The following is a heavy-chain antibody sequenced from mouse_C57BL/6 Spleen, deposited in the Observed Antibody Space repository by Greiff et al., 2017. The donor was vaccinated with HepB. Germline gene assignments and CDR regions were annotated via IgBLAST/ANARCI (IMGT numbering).Heavy chain of an antibody. J-gene: IGHJ4*01. CDR3: ASGAYYGSSPYAMDY. D-gene: IGHD1-1*01. V-gene: IGHV5-17*01. CDR1: GFTFSDYG. CDR2: ISSGSSTI. Sequence: EVHLVESGGGLVKPGGSLKLSCAASGFTFSDYGMHWVRQAPEKGLEWVAYISSGSSTIYYADTVKGRFTISRDNAKNTLFLQMTSLRSEDTAMYYCASGAYYGSSPYAMDYWGQGTSVTVSS.